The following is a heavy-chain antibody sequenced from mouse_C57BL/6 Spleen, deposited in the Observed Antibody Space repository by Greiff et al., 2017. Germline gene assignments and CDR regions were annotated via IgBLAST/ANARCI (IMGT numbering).Heavy chain of an antibody. CDR2: IYPGDGDT. Sequence: QVQLQQSGPELVKPGASVKISCKASGYAFSSSWMNWVKQRPGKGLEWIGRIYPGDGDTNYNGKFKGKATLTADKSSNTAYMQLSSLTSEDSAVYFCARSGGSSPGYFDYWGQGTTLTVSS. V-gene: IGHV1-82*01. J-gene: IGHJ2*01. CDR3: ARSGGSSPGYFDY. D-gene: IGHD1-1*01. CDR1: GYAFSSSW.